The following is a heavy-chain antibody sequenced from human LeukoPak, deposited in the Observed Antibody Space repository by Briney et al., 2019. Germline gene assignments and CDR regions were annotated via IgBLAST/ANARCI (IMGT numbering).Heavy chain of an antibody. CDR1: GYTFTGYY. V-gene: IGHV1-2*02. J-gene: IGHJ4*02. CDR2: INPNSGGT. CDR3: ARASIRCSGGSCYRY. D-gene: IGHD2-15*01. Sequence: ASVKVSCKASGYTFTGYYMHWVRQAPGQGPEWMGWINPNSGGTNYAQKFQGRVTMTRDTSISTAYMELSRLRSDDTAVYYCARASIRCSGGSCYRYWGQGTLVTVSS.